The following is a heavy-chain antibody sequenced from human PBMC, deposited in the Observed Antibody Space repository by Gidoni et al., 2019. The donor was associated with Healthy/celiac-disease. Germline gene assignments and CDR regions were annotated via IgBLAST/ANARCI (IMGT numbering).Heavy chain of an antibody. CDR3: AKDRGESAMVYSGEFDY. CDR1: GFTFSRHA. Sequence: EVQLFESGGGLVQPGGSLRLSCAASGFTFSRHAMSWVRQAPGKGLEWVSAISGSGGSTYYADSVKGRFTISRDNSKNTLYLQMNSLRAEDTAVYYCAKDRGESAMVYSGEFDYWGQGTLVTVSS. D-gene: IGHD5-18*01. J-gene: IGHJ4*02. CDR2: ISGSGGST. V-gene: IGHV3-23*01.